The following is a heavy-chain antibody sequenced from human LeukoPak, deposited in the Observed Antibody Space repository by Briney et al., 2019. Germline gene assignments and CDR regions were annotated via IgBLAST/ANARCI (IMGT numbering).Heavy chain of an antibody. J-gene: IGHJ3*02. CDR1: GFTFSSYE. D-gene: IGHD3-10*01. Sequence: GGSLRLSCAASGFTFSSYEMNWVRQAPGKGLEWVSYISSSSSTIYYADSVKGRFTISRDNAKNSLYLQMNSLRDEDTAVYYCARDGMVRGVIIWDAFDIWGPGTMVTVSS. CDR3: ARDGMVRGVIIWDAFDI. CDR2: ISSSSSTI. V-gene: IGHV3-48*02.